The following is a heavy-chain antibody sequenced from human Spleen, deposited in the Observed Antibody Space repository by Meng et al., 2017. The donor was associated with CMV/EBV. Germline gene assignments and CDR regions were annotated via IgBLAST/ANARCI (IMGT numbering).Heavy chain of an antibody. CDR1: GFTFSSFK. V-gene: IGHV3-21*01. D-gene: IGHD3-10*01. J-gene: IGHJ4*02. Sequence: GGSLRLSCAASGFTFSSFKINWVRQAPGKGLEWVASISSTSAYIYYGESVEGRFIISRDNAKTLLYLTMNNLAAEDTAVYYCATGATLDYWGQGTLVTFSS. CDR2: ISSTSAYI. CDR3: ATGATLDY.